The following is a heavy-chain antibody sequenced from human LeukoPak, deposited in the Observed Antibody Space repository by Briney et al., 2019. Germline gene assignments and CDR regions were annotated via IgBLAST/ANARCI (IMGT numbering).Heavy chain of an antibody. J-gene: IGHJ6*02. Sequence: PGGSLRLSCAASGFTFSEAWMSWVRQTPEKGLEWVANIKQDGSEKVYVDSVKGRFTISRDNAKSSLYLQMSGLRAEDTAVYYCARDPYSSSWSYGMDVWGQGTTVTVSS. D-gene: IGHD6-13*01. V-gene: IGHV3-7*05. CDR3: ARDPYSSSWSYGMDV. CDR2: IKQDGSEK. CDR1: GFTFSEAW.